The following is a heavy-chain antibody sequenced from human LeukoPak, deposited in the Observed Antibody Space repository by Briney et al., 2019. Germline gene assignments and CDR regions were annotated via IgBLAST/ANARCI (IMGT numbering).Heavy chain of an antibody. J-gene: IGHJ4*02. CDR1: GFTFSSYW. V-gene: IGHV3-7*01. CDR2: IKQDGREK. CDR3: ARAPLLDSSSYDY. D-gene: IGHD6-13*01. Sequence: GGSLRLSCAASGFTFSSYWMSWVRQAPGKGLEWVANIKQDGREKYYVDSVKGRFTISRDNAKNSLYLQMNSLRAEDTAVYYCARAPLLDSSSYDYWGQGTLVTVSS.